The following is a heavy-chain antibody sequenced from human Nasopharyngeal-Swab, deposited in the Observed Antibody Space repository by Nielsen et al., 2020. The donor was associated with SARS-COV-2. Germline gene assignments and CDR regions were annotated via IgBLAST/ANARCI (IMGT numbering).Heavy chain of an antibody. D-gene: IGHD2-8*01. J-gene: IGHJ6*03. CDR1: GYSISSGYY. CDR3: ARVMGYYYSYMDV. CDR2: IYHSGST. Sequence: SETLSLTCAVSGYSISSGYYCGCIRPPPGKGLEWIGSIYHSGSTYYNPSLKSRVTISVDTSKNQFSLKLSSVTAADTAVYYCARVMGYYYSYMDVWGKGTTVTVSS. V-gene: IGHV4-38-2*01.